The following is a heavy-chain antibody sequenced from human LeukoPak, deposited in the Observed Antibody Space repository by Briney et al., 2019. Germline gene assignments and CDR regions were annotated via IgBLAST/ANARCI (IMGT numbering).Heavy chain of an antibody. J-gene: IGHJ4*02. CDR3: AKSRVAAAAGSGYFDY. V-gene: IGHV3-23*01. CDR2: ISDSGGGT. CDR1: GFTFSSYA. Sequence: GGSLRLSCAASGFTFSSYAMSWVRQAPGKGLEWVSVISDSGGGTYYADSVKGRFTIPRDNSKSTLYLQMNSLRADDTAVYYCAKSRVAAAAGSGYFDYWGQGTLVTVSS. D-gene: IGHD6-13*01.